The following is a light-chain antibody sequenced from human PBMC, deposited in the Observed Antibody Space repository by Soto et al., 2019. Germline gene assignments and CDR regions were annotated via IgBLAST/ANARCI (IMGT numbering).Light chain of an antibody. CDR1: SSNIGAGYD. J-gene: IGLJ1*01. V-gene: IGLV1-40*01. Sequence: QSALTQPPSVSGAPGQRVTTSCTGSSSNIGAGYDVHWYQQLPGTAPKLLIYRNTNRPSGVPDRFSGSKSGTSASLAITGLQAEDEADYYCQSCDSSLSGSGVFGTGTKVTVL. CDR3: QSCDSSLSGSGV. CDR2: RNT.